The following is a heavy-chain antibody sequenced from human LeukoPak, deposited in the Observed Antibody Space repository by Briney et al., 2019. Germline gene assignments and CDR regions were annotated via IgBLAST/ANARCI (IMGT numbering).Heavy chain of an antibody. D-gene: IGHD5-12*01. Sequence: ASVKVSCKASGYTFTSYGISWVRQAPGQGLEWMGWISAYNGNTNYAQKLQGRVTMTTDTSTSTAYMELRSLRSDDTAVYYCARELSTGYSGHVWEFWFDPWGQGTLVTVSS. CDR1: GYTFTSYG. J-gene: IGHJ5*02. V-gene: IGHV1-18*01. CDR2: ISAYNGNT. CDR3: ARELSTGYSGHVWEFWFDP.